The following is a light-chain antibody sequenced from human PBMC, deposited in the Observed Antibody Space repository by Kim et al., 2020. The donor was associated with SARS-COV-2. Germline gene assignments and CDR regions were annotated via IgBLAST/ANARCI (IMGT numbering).Light chain of an antibody. CDR2: GAS. CDR3: QKYGSTWT. Sequence: LSPGERATIACRASQRVSSSHLAWYQQKPGQAPRLLIYGASTRATGIPDRFSGSGSGTDFTLTISRLEPEDFAVFYCQKYGSTWTFGQGTKVDIK. CDR1: QRVSSSH. J-gene: IGKJ1*01. V-gene: IGKV3-20*01.